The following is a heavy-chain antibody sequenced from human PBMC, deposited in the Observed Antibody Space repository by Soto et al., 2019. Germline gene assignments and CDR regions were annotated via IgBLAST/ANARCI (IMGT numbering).Heavy chain of an antibody. Sequence: GGSLRLSCAASGFTFSSYAMHWVRQAPGKGLEWAAVISYDGSNKYYADSVKGRFTISRDNSKNTLYLQMNSLRAEDTPAYYCASDSKGSSSLDYWGQGTLVTVSS. CDR2: ISYDGSNK. D-gene: IGHD6-13*01. CDR1: GFTFSSYA. V-gene: IGHV3-30-3*01. CDR3: ASDSKGSSSLDY. J-gene: IGHJ4*02.